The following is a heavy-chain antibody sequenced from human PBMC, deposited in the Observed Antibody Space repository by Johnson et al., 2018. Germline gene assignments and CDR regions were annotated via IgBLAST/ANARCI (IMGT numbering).Heavy chain of an antibody. J-gene: IGHJ1*01. CDR1: GFTFSSYA. D-gene: IGHD2-8*02. V-gene: IGHV3-30-3*02. CDR3: AKVRDGGVVAPGYFQH. CDR2: ISYDGSNK. Sequence: QEQLGEAGGGVVEPGMSMGLSCAASGFTFSSYAMCWVRQAPGKGLEWVAVISYDGSNKHYADSVKGRFTISRDSSKNTLYLQMNSLTAEDTAVYYCAKVRDGGVVAPGYFQHWGQGTLVTVSS.